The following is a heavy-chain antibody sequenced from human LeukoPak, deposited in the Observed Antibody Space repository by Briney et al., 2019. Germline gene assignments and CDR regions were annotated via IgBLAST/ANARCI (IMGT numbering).Heavy chain of an antibody. D-gene: IGHD1-1*01. J-gene: IGHJ4*02. Sequence: GGSLRLSCAASGFTITTYAVNWVRQAPGKGLEWVSGIGGGGTEYYADSVKGRFIISSDSSQNLVHLQMNSLTVEDTAVCCARAQRALDYWGQGTLVTVSS. CDR1: GFTITTYA. V-gene: IGHV3-23*01. CDR2: IGGGGTE. CDR3: ARAQRALDY.